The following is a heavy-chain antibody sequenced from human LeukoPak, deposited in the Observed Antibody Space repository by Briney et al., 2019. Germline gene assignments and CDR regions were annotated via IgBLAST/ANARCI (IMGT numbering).Heavy chain of an antibody. Sequence: PSETLSLTCTVSGGSINSGDYYWSWIRQPPGKGLEWIGYIYYSGNTYYNPSLKSRVTISLDTSKNQFSLKLSSVTAADTAVYYCARDLSPHGFDHWGQGTLVTVSS. CDR3: ARDLSPHGFDH. J-gene: IGHJ5*02. CDR2: IYYSGNT. CDR1: GGSINSGDYY. V-gene: IGHV4-30-4*01.